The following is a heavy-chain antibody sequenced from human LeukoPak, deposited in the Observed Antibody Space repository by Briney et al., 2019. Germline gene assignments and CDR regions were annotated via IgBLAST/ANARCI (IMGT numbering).Heavy chain of an antibody. J-gene: IGHJ4*02. CDR1: GFTFSSHG. D-gene: IGHD6-19*01. V-gene: IGHV3-23*01. CDR3: AKDYSSGWYYHYFDY. Sequence: GGTLRLSCAASGFTFSSHGMNWVRQAPGKGLEWVSGISGSGDITYYANSVKGRFTISRDNAKNSLYLQMNSLRAEDTAVYYCAKDYSSGWYYHYFDYWGQGTLVTVSS. CDR2: ISGSGDIT.